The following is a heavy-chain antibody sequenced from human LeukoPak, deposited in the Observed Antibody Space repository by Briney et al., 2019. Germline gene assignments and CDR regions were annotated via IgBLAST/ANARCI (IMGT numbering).Heavy chain of an antibody. V-gene: IGHV3-74*01. CDR3: ARDRSSSWYYFDFDY. D-gene: IGHD6-13*01. CDR1: GFTFSSYW. Sequence: GGSLRLSCAASGFTFSSYWMHWVRQAPGKGLVWVSRINSDGSSTSYADSVKGRFTISRDNAKNTLYLQMNSLRAEDTAVYYCARDRSSSWYYFDFDYWGQGTLVTVSS. J-gene: IGHJ4*02. CDR2: INSDGSST.